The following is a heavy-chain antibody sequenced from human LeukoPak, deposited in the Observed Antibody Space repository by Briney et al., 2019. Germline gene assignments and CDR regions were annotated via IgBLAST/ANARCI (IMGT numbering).Heavy chain of an antibody. CDR1: GASVSTGGYY. Sequence: AQTLSLTCTVSGASVSTGGYYWSWIRQYPGKGLEWIGSIYYSGSTYYNPSLKSRVTISVDTSKKQFSLKVSSVTAADTAVYYCAAQSEYRYAFDYWGQGTMVTASS. D-gene: IGHD5-18*01. CDR3: AAQSEYRYAFDY. CDR2: IYYSGST. V-gene: IGHV4-31*03. J-gene: IGHJ4*02.